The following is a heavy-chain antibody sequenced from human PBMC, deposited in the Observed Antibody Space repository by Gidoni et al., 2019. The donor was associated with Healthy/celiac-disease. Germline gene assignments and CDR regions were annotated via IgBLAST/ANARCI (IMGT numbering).Heavy chain of an antibody. D-gene: IGHD6-13*01. CDR3: ARDRIKQQLAHRRSSVRCYYYGMDV. CDR1: GLTFSSSA. CDR2: IADDGSNK. Sequence: GLTFSSSATHWVRQASGKGMEWVAVIADDGSNKYYADSVKGRFTISIDNSKNTLYLQMNSLRAEDTAVYYCARDRIKQQLAHRRSSVRCYYYGMDVWGQGTTVTVSS. V-gene: IGHV3-30-3*01. J-gene: IGHJ6*02.